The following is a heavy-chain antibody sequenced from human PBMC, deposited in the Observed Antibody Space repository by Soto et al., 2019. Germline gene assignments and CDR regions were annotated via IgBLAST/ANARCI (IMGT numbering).Heavy chain of an antibody. V-gene: IGHV4-59*08. D-gene: IGHD3-22*01. CDR3: ARLPFYYYDSSGYLDY. J-gene: IGHJ4*02. CDR1: GGSISSYY. CDR2: IYYSGST. Sequence: SETLSLTCTVSGGSISSYYWSWIRQPPGKGLEWIGYIYYSGSTNYNPSLKSRVTISVDTSKNQFSLKLSSVTAADTAVYYCARLPFYYYDSSGYLDYWGQGTLVTVSS.